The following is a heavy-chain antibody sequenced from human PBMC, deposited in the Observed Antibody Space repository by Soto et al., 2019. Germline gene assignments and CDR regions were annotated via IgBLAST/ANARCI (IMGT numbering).Heavy chain of an antibody. Sequence: ASVKVSCKASGDTFTTYDINWVRQATGHGLEWMGWINPNSGNIGYAQRFQGRVTMTRDTAIRTAYMEVSSLRSDDTAVYYCARGRASGGYYLLDYWGQGTLVTVSS. CDR1: GDTFTTYD. D-gene: IGHD3-10*01. J-gene: IGHJ4*02. CDR3: ARGRASGGYYLLDY. V-gene: IGHV1-8*01. CDR2: INPNSGNI.